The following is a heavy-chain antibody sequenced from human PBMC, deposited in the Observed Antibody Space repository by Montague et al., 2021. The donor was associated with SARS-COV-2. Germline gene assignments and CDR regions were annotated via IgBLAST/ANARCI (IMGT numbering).Heavy chain of an antibody. CDR3: ARIRDYDIFTGSYSGFDY. CDR1: GFSLSTSGMC. V-gene: IGHV2-70*01. D-gene: IGHD3-9*01. CDR2: IDWDDDK. Sequence: VKPTQTLTLTCTFSGFSLSTSGMCVSWIRQPPGKALEWLALIDWDDDKYYSTSLKTRLTISKDTSKNQVVLTMTNIDPVDTATYYCARIRDYDIFTGSYSGFDYWGQGTLVTVSS. J-gene: IGHJ4*02.